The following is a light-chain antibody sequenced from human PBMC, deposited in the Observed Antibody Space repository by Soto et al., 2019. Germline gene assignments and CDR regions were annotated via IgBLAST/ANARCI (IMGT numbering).Light chain of an antibody. CDR1: SSDVGGYNY. J-gene: IGLJ1*01. CDR2: EVS. CDR3: SSYAGSNNFV. Sequence: QSVLTQPPSASGSPGQSVTISCTGTSSDVGGYNYVSWYPQYPGKAPKLMISEVSKRPSGVPDRFSGSKSGNTASLTVSGLQAEDEADYYCSSYAGSNNFVFGTGTKLTVL. V-gene: IGLV2-8*01.